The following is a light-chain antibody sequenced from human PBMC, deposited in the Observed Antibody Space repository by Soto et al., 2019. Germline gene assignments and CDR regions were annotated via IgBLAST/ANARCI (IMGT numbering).Light chain of an antibody. CDR1: SSDVGGYNY. CDR2: EVS. Sequence: QSALTQPASVSGSPGQSITISCTGTSSDVGGYNYVSWYQQHPGKAPKLMIYEVSNRPSGVSNRFSGSKSGNTASLTISGLQAEDEGDYYCGLFTSSATWVFGGGTKLTVL. J-gene: IGLJ3*02. V-gene: IGLV2-14*01. CDR3: GLFTSSATWV.